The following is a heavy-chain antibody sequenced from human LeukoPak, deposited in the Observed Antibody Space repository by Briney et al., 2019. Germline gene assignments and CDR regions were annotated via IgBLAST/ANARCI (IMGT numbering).Heavy chain of an antibody. CDR3: AKYSGSYYGVDY. D-gene: IGHD1-26*01. Sequence: GGSLRLSCAASGFTFSSYAMSWVRQAPGRGLEWVSAISGSGGSTYYADSVKGRFTISRDNSKNTLYLQMNSLRAEDTAVYYCAKYSGSYYGVDYWGQGTLVTVSS. CDR1: GFTFSSYA. J-gene: IGHJ4*02. CDR2: ISGSGGST. V-gene: IGHV3-23*01.